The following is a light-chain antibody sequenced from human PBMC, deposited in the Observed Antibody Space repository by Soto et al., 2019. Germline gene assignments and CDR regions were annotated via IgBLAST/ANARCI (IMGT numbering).Light chain of an antibody. CDR3: QHYNSYSEA. CDR2: KAS. CDR1: QTISSW. Sequence: PITHSPSSLSASVLYRVTITFRASQTISSWLAWYQQKPGKAPKLLIYKASTLKSGVPSRFSGSGSGTEFTLTISSLQPDDFATYYCQHYNSYSEAFGQGTKVDIK. J-gene: IGKJ1*01. V-gene: IGKV1-5*03.